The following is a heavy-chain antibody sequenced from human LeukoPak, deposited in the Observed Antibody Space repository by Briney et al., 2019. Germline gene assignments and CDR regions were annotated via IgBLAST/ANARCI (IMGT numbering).Heavy chain of an antibody. D-gene: IGHD5-24*01. Sequence: GGSLRLSCVASGFNFDNYAMHWVRQPLGKGLEWVAVISHDERTKYYADSMKGRITISRGNSKNTVFLQMNNLRTEDTAVYFCARPSPPGDGYNPPDYWGQGTLVTVSS. CDR1: GFNFDNYA. J-gene: IGHJ4*02. CDR3: ARPSPPGDGYNPPDY. V-gene: IGHV3-30*04. CDR2: ISHDERTK.